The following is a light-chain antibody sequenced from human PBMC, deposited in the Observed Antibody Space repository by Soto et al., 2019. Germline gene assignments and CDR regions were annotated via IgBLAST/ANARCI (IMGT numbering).Light chain of an antibody. CDR3: SSYTTSSTLLYV. Sequence: QSVLTQPASASGSPGQSITISCTGTSSDVGGYNSVSWYQQHPGKAPKLMIYEVSNRPSGVSNRVSGSKSGNTASLTISGLQAEDEADYYCSSYTTSSTLLYVFGTGTKVTVL. J-gene: IGLJ1*01. CDR2: EVS. CDR1: SSDVGGYNS. V-gene: IGLV2-14*01.